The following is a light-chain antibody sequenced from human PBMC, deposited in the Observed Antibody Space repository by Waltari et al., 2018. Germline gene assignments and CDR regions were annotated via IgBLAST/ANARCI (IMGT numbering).Light chain of an antibody. V-gene: IGLV1-44*01. CDR2: SDN. J-gene: IGLJ2*01. Sequence: QSVLTQPPSASGTPGQKVTMSCSGGSSNLGSNTVTWYQQLPGTAPKLLIYSDNQRPSGVPDRFSGSKSGTSASLAISGLQSEDEADYHCAAWEDSLNGPVFGGGTKLTVL. CDR1: SSNLGSNT. CDR3: AAWEDSLNGPV.